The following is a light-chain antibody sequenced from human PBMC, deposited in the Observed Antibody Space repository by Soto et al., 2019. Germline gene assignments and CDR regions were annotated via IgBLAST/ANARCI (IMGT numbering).Light chain of an antibody. CDR1: QSVSSSY. Sequence: EIVLTQSPGTLYLSPGERATLSCRASQSVSSSYLAWYQQKPGQAPRLLIYGVSSRATGVPDRFSGSGSATDFTLTISRVEPEDFAGYYCQQYCSSSWTFGQGTKVEIK. J-gene: IGKJ1*01. CDR2: GVS. CDR3: QQYCSSSWT. V-gene: IGKV3-20*01.